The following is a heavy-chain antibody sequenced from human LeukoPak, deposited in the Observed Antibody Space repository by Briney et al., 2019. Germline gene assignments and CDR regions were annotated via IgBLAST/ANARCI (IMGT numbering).Heavy chain of an antibody. CDR3: ARLPGYCTGGSCYFDY. V-gene: IGHV5-51*01. CDR1: GSSFTNYW. CDR2: IYLGDSDT. Sequence: GESLKISCKGSGSSFTNYWIGWVRQMPGKGLEWMGIIYLGDSDTRYSPSFQGQVTFSADKSISTTYLQWSSMKASDTAMYYCARLPGYCTGGSCYFDYWGQGTLVTVSS. J-gene: IGHJ4*02. D-gene: IGHD2-15*01.